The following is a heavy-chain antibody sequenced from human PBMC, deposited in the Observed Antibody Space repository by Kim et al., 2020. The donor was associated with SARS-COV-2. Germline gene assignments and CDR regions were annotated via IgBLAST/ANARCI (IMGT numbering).Heavy chain of an antibody. CDR3: ARRSGGITKGYAFDI. CDR1: GYSFTSYW. V-gene: IGHV5-51*01. CDR2: IYPGDSDT. Sequence: GESLKISCKGSGYSFTSYWIGWVRQMPGKGLEWMGIIYPGDSDTRYSPSFQGQVTISADKSISTAYLQWSSLKASDTAMYYCARRSGGITKGYAFDIWGQGTMVTVSS. J-gene: IGHJ3*02. D-gene: IGHD2-15*01.